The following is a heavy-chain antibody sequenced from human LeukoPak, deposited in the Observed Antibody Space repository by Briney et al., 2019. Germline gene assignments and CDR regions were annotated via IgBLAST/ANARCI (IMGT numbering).Heavy chain of an antibody. Sequence: GGSLRLSCAASGFSVSSCYMSWVRQAPGKGLEGVSVIYSGGNTYYADSVKGRFTTSRDNYKNTLYLQMNSLRAGDTAVYYCARWTSSSMTTTPLFGYWGQGTLVTVSS. CDR1: GFSVSSCY. CDR2: IYSGGNT. J-gene: IGHJ4*02. D-gene: IGHD3-10*02. CDR3: ARWTSSSMTTTPLFGY. V-gene: IGHV3-66*01.